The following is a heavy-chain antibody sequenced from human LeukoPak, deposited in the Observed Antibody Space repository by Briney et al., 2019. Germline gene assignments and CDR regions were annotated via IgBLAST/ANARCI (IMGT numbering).Heavy chain of an antibody. CDR1: GFTFSSYA. V-gene: IGHV3-23*01. Sequence: GGSLRLSCAASGFTFSSYAMSWVRQTPGKGLEWVSTVSGSGGSTYYADSVKGRFTISRDNSKNTLYLQMNSLRAEDTAVYYCAKDAYLIAVAGNYFDYWGQGTLVTVSS. CDR3: AKDAYLIAVAGNYFDY. D-gene: IGHD6-19*01. CDR2: VSGSGGST. J-gene: IGHJ4*02.